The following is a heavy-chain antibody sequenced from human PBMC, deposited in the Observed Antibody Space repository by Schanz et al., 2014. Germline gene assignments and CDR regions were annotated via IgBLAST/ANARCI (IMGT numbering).Heavy chain of an antibody. J-gene: IGHJ5*02. Sequence: EVQLEVSGGGLVQPGGSLRLSCEASGFNVGNNYMSWVRQPPGKGLECISIIYSRGGTFHADSVKGRFTISRDKSKNTLYFEMNSLRSDDTAVYYCASRSVYAPTWGQGILVTVSS. CDR2: IYSRGGT. D-gene: IGHD2-8*01. CDR3: ASRSVYAPT. CDR1: GFNVGNNY. V-gene: IGHV3-66*01.